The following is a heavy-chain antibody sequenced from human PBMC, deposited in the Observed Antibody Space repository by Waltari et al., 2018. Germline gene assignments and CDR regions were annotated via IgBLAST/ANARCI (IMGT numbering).Heavy chain of an antibody. CDR2: RWYDGSNK. D-gene: IGHD6-19*01. J-gene: IGHJ6*02. V-gene: IGHV3-33*01. CDR1: GFTFSSYG. Sequence: QVQLVESGGGVVQPGRSLRLSCAASGFTFSSYGMHWVRQAPGKGLEWVAVRWYDGSNKYYADSVKGRFTISRDNSKNTLYLQMSSLRSEDTAVYYCARNEIAVAGNGNGMDVWGQGTTVTVSS. CDR3: ARNEIAVAGNGNGMDV.